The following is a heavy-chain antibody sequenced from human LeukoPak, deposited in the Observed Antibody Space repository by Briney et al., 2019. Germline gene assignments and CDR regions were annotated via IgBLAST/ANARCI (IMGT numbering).Heavy chain of an antibody. CDR2: ISAYNGNT. CDR1: GYTFTSYG. CDR3: ARASNYDILTGYYTPSVGAHEIDP. D-gene: IGHD3-9*01. V-gene: IGHV1-18*01. J-gene: IGHJ5*02. Sequence: GASVKVSCKASGYTFTSYGISWVRQAPGQGLEWMGWISAYNGNTNYAQKLQGRVTMTTDTSTSTAYMELRSLRSDDTAVYYCARASNYDILTGYYTPSVGAHEIDPWGQGTLVTVSS.